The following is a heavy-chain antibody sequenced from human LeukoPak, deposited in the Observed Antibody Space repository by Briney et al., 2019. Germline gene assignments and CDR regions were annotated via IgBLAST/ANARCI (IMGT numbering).Heavy chain of an antibody. J-gene: IGHJ6*02. CDR3: ARDGEIYGSGRLTQARRVDYYGMDV. Sequence: GASVKVSCKASGYTFTSYGISWVRQAPGQGLEWMGWISAYNGNTNYAQKLQGRVTMTTDTSTSTAYMELRSLRSDDTAVYYCARDGEIYGSGRLTQARRVDYYGMDVWGQGTTVTVSS. CDR2: ISAYNGNT. V-gene: IGHV1-18*01. D-gene: IGHD3-10*01. CDR1: GYTFTSYG.